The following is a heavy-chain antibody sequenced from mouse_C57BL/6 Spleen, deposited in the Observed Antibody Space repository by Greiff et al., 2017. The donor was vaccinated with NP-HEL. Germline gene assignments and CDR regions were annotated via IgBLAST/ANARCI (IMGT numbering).Heavy chain of an antibody. Sequence: VQLQQSGAELVRPGASVTLSCKASGYTFTDYEMHWVKQTPVHGLEWIGAIDPETGGTAYNQKFKGKAILTADKSSSTAFMELRSLTSEDSAVYYCTREEDGAMDYWGQGTSVTVSS. V-gene: IGHV1-15*01. D-gene: IGHD1-2*01. CDR3: TREEDGAMDY. J-gene: IGHJ4*01. CDR1: GYTFTDYE. CDR2: IDPETGGT.